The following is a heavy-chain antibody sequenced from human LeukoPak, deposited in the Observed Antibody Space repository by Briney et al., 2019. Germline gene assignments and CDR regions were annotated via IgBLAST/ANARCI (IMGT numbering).Heavy chain of an antibody. J-gene: IGHJ4*02. Sequence: ASETLSLTCSVSRGSISSYYWSWIRQPPGKGLEWIGYVYDSGSTRSTNYNPSLNSRVTISVDTSKNQFSLKLNSVTAADTAVYYCASSPLISSGWLGHDYWGQGILVTVSS. CDR1: RGSISSYY. CDR2: VYDSGSTRST. CDR3: ASSPLISSGWLGHDY. D-gene: IGHD6-19*01. V-gene: IGHV4-59*01.